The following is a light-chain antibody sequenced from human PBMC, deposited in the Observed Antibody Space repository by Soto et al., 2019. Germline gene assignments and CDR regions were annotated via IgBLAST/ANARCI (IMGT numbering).Light chain of an antibody. J-gene: IGKJ1*01. CDR3: QQYYSFPRT. V-gene: IGKV1-27*01. CDR2: AAS. CDR1: QGISNY. Sequence: DIQMTQSPSSLPASLGDRVTITCRASQGISNYLAWYQQKPGKVPELLIFAASTLRSGVPSRFSGSGSGTDFTLTISCLQSEDFATYYCQQYYSFPRTFGQRTKVDIK.